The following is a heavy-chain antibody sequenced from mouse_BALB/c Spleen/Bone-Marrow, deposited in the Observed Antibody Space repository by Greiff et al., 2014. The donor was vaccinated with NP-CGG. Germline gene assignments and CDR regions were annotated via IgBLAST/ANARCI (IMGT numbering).Heavy chain of an antibody. CDR3: ARQRGGGYYGFFAY. J-gene: IGHJ3*01. CDR1: GFTFSSYG. CDR2: ISSGYGYT. Sequence: EVKLVESGGALVKPGGSLKLSCAASGFTFSSYGMSWVRQTPDKRLELVATISSGYGYTYYPDRVKGRFTISRDNAKNTLYLQMSSLTSEDSAMYYCARQRGGGYYGFFAYWGQGTLITVSA. D-gene: IGHD1-1*01. V-gene: IGHV5-6*02.